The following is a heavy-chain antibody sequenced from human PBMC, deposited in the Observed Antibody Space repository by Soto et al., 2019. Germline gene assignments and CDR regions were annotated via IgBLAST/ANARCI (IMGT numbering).Heavy chain of an antibody. CDR3: AHSLSKSRFFDX. J-gene: IGHJ4*02. V-gene: IGHV2-5*02. D-gene: IGHD4-4*01. Sequence: TRVNPNQTLTLTCTFSGFSLTASAVGVGWIRHPPGKALEWLALIYSDADKRYRPSLKNRVTTTKDTSKNQVVLTMTNIDTVDKGTYYCAHSLSKSRFFDXWGQGTLVTV. CDR2: IYSDADK. CDR1: GFSLTASAVG.